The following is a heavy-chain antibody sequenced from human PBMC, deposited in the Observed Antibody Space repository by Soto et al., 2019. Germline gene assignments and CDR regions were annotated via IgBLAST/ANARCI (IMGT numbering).Heavy chain of an antibody. CDR2: IYYSGST. D-gene: IGHD2-15*01. J-gene: IGHJ6*02. CDR1: GGSISSSSYY. CDR3: ARQFCSGGSCYYLNYYYYGMDV. V-gene: IGHV4-39*01. Sequence: SETLSLTCTVSGGSISSSSYYWGWIRQPPGRGQEWIGSIYYSGSTYYNPSLKSRVTISVDTSKNQFSLKLSSVTAADTAVYYCARQFCSGGSCYYLNYYYYGMDVWGQGTTVTVS.